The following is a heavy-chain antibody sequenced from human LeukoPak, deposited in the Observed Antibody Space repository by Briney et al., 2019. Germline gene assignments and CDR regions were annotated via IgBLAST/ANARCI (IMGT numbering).Heavy chain of an antibody. D-gene: IGHD3-22*01. Sequence: GGSLRLSCAASSGFTFSEYTMNWVRPAPGKGLEWISYISSDGGTIFYADSGKGRFTSSTDNAKKSHYLQMTSLRAEDTAVYYCVLSFISLMPVMRGGGFDIWGQGTMVTASS. CDR1: GFTFSEYT. CDR3: VLSFISLMPVMRGGGFDI. J-gene: IGHJ3*02. CDR2: ISSDGGTI. V-gene: IGHV3-48*01.